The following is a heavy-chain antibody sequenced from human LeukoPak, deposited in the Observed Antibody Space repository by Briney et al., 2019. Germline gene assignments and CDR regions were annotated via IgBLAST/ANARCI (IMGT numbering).Heavy chain of an antibody. Sequence: GGSLRLSCAASGFTVSTNYMAWVRQAPGKGLEWASVMYSGGSTYYADSVKGRFTLSRDNSKNTLYLQMNSLRAEDTAVYYCARELNIVTTTQYYFDYWGQGTLVTVSS. CDR3: ARELNIVTTTQYYFDY. V-gene: IGHV3-66*01. J-gene: IGHJ4*02. D-gene: IGHD5-12*01. CDR1: GFTVSTNY. CDR2: MYSGGST.